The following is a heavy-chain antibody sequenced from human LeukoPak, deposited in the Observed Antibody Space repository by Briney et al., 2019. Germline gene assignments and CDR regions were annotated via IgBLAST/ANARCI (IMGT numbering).Heavy chain of an antibody. V-gene: IGHV1-8*01. CDR3: ARGLGRSGSYQYYFDY. CDR2: MNPNSGNT. CDR1: GYTFTSYD. D-gene: IGHD1-26*01. J-gene: IGHJ4*02. Sequence: ASVKVSCKASGYTFTSYDINWVRQATGQGLEWMGWMNPNSGNTGYAQKFQGRVTMTRNTSISTAYMELSSLRAEDTAVYYCARGLGRSGSYQYYFDYWGQGTLVTVSS.